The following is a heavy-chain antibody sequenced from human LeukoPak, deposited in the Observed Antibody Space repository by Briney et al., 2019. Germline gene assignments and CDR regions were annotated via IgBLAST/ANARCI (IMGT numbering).Heavy chain of an antibody. D-gene: IGHD3-22*01. CDR3: ARDSGYYLDY. J-gene: IGHJ4*02. Sequence: GRSLRLSCAASGFTFSSYGMHWVRQAPGKGLEWVAVIWYGGSNKYYADSVKGRFTISRDNSKNTLYLQMNSLRAEDTAVYYCARDSGYYLDYWGQGTLVTVSS. CDR1: GFTFSSYG. V-gene: IGHV3-33*08. CDR2: IWYGGSNK.